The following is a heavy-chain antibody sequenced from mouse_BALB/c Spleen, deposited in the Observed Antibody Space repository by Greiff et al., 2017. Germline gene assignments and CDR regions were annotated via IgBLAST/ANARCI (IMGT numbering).Heavy chain of an antibody. J-gene: IGHJ4*01. D-gene: IGHD6-2*01. Sequence: EVKLEESGGGLVKPGGSLKLSCAASGFTFSSYAMSWVRQSPEKRLEWVAEISSGGSYTYYPDTVTGRFTISRDNAKNTLYLEMSSLRSEDTAMYYCARDLSYAMDYWGQGTSVTVSS. CDR1: GFTFSSYA. CDR3: ARDLSYAMDY. CDR2: ISSGGSYT. V-gene: IGHV5-9-4*01.